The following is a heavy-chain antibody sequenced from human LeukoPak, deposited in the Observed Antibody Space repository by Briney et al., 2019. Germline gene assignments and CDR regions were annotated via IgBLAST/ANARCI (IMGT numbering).Heavy chain of an antibody. J-gene: IGHJ6*03. CDR3: GRVYCSTTSCYDYYDYYMDV. V-gene: IGHV3-20*04. Sequence: RTGGSLRLSCAASGFRFDDYGMSWVRHVPGKGLEWVSGTNWDGASRGYADSVKGRFTISRDNVKNFLYLQMNSLRVEDTALYFCGRVYCSTTSCYDYYDYYMDVWGKGTTVTVSS. D-gene: IGHD2-2*01. CDR2: TNWDGASR. CDR1: GFRFDDYG.